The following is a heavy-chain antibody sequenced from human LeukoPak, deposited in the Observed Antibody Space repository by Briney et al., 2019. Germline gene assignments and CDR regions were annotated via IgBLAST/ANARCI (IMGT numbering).Heavy chain of an antibody. CDR2: INPNSGGT. CDR1: GYTFTGYY. Sequence: GASVKVPCKASGYTFTGYYMHWVRQAPGQGLEWMGWINPNSGGTNYAQKFQGRVTMTRDTSISTAYMELSRLRSDDTAVYYCARDFSPRIAAAGTLSDYWGQGTLVTVSS. CDR3: ARDFSPRIAAAGTLSDY. J-gene: IGHJ4*02. V-gene: IGHV1-2*02. D-gene: IGHD6-13*01.